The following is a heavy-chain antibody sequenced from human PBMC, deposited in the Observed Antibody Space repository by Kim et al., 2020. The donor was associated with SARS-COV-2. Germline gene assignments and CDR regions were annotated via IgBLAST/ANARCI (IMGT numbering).Heavy chain of an antibody. V-gene: IGHV1-69*13. CDR1: GGTFSSYA. D-gene: IGHD4-17*01. CDR2: IIPIFGTA. Sequence: SVKVSCKASGGTFSSYAISWVRQAPGQGLEWMGGIIPIFGTANYAQKFQGRVTITADESTSTAYMELSSLRSEDTAVYYCARGGGYGDYGPSDGFRLVHPGMSHYYYYGMDVWGQGTTVTVSS. CDR3: ARGGGYGDYGPSDGFRLVHPGMSHYYYYGMDV. J-gene: IGHJ6*02.